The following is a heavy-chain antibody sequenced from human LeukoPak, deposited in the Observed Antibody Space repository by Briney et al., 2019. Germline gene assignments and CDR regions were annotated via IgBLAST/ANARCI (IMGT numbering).Heavy chain of an antibody. Sequence: ASVKVSCKVSGYTLTELSMHWVRQAPGKGLEWMGGFDPEDGETIYAQKFQGRVTMTEDTSTDTAYMELSSLRSEDTAVYYCATDGRCSGGSCYFGRYYFDYWGQGTLVTASS. V-gene: IGHV1-24*01. D-gene: IGHD2-15*01. J-gene: IGHJ4*02. CDR3: ATDGRCSGGSCYFGRYYFDY. CDR1: GYTLTELS. CDR2: FDPEDGET.